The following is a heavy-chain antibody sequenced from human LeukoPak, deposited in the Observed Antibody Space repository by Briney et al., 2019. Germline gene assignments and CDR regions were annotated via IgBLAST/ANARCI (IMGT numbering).Heavy chain of an antibody. CDR1: GGTFSSYV. CDR2: IIPIFGTA. V-gene: IGHV1-69*05. CDR3: ARDLVIAPKQNYYYYYMDV. D-gene: IGHD6-13*01. Sequence: ASVKVSCKASGGTFSSYVISWVRQAPGQGLEWMGRIIPIFGTANSAQKFQGRVTITTDESTSTAYMELSSMRSEDTAVYYCARDLVIAPKQNYYYYYMDVWGKGTTVTVSS. J-gene: IGHJ6*03.